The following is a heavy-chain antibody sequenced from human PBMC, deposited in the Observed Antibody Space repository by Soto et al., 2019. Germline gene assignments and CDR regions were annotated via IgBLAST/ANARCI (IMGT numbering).Heavy chain of an antibody. V-gene: IGHV3-7*01. Sequence: GESLKISCAASGFTSSSCWMSWVRQAPGKRQEWVANINQDGSEKYYVDSVKGRFTISRDNAKNSVYLQMNSLRAEDTAVYYCARERGGRYCSGTSCYADFDYWGQGTLVTVSS. CDR1: GFTSSSCW. D-gene: IGHD2-2*01. CDR3: ARERGGRYCSGTSCYADFDY. CDR2: INQDGSEK. J-gene: IGHJ4*02.